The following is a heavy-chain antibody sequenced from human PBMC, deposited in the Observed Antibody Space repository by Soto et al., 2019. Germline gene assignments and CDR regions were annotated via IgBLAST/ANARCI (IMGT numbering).Heavy chain of an antibody. J-gene: IGHJ4*02. D-gene: IGHD5-18*01. Sequence: QVQLVESGGGVVQPGRSLRLSCAASGFTLSSYGMHWVRQAPGKWLEWVADLWSDGNNKYYIDSVKGRFTISRDNSKNTVYLQMNRLRGEDTAVYYCARDLRYGSLFDYGGQGTLVTVSS. CDR2: LWSDGNNK. CDR1: GFTLSSYG. V-gene: IGHV3-33*01. CDR3: ARDLRYGSLFDY.